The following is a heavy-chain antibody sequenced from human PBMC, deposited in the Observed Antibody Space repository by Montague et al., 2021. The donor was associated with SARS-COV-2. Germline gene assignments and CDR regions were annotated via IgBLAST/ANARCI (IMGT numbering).Heavy chain of an antibody. CDR2: YYSGST. Sequence: SETLSLTCTVSGASINSRYWSWIRQPPGKGLEWIGYYYSGSTKYNPSLQSRVTISVDTSKNQFSVKVTSVTAADTAVYYCARQGGSNYGWFDPWGQGTRVTVSS. D-gene: IGHD1-26*01. CDR3: ARQGGSNYGWFDP. V-gene: IGHV4-59*08. J-gene: IGHJ5*02. CDR1: GASINSRY.